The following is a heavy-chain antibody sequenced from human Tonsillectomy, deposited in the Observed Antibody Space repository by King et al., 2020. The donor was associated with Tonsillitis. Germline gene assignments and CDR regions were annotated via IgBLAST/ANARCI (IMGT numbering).Heavy chain of an antibody. D-gene: IGHD6-6*01. CDR3: TRLYSSSSDGGVAFDY. V-gene: IGHV3-73*01. CDR2: IRSKANSYAT. J-gene: IGHJ4*02. Sequence: VQLVESGGGLFQPGGSLKLSCAASGFTFSGSAMHWVRQASGKGLEWVGRIRSKANSYATAYTASLKGRFTISRDDSKHTAYLQMNSPKTEAPSVYYGTRLYSSSSDGGVAFDYWGQGTLVTVSS. CDR1: GFTFSGSA.